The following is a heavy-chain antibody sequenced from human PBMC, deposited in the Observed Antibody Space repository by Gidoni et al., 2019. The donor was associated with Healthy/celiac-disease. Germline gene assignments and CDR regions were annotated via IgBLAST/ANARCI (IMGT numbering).Heavy chain of an antibody. V-gene: IGHV1-8*01. J-gene: IGHJ5*02. D-gene: IGHD3-10*01. Sequence: QVQLVQSGAEVKTPGTSVKVSCKASGYTFTSYVINWVRQATGQGLEWMGWMNPNSGNTGYAQKFQGRVTMTRNTAIITAYMELSSLRSEDTAVYYCARGPTVLWFGELLENCVDPWGQGTLVTVSS. CDR1: GYTFTSYV. CDR3: ARGPTVLWFGELLENCVDP. CDR2: MNPNSGNT.